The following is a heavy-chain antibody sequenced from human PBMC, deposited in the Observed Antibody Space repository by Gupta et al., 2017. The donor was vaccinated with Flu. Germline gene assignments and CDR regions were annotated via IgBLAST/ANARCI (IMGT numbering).Heavy chain of an antibody. D-gene: IGHD4-11*01. V-gene: IGHV3-48*03. CDR1: GFTFSSYE. CDR3: ARTPSHPFYSNNWFDP. CDR2: ISSSGSTI. Sequence: EVQLVESGGGLVQPGGSLRLSCAASGFTFSSYEMNWVRQAPGKGLEWVSYISSSGSTIYYADSVKGRFTISRDNAKNSLYLQMNSLRAEDTAVYYCARTPSHPFYSNNWFDPWGQGTLVTVSS. J-gene: IGHJ5*02.